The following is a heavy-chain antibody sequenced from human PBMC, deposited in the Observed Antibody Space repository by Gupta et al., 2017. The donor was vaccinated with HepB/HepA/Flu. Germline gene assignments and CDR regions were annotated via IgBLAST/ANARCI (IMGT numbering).Heavy chain of an antibody. J-gene: IGHJ4*02. CDR3: VGEVGVKEVDS. V-gene: IGHV3-30*03. CDR1: GFTFSNHA. Sequence: QVQLEESGGGVVQPGRSLRLSCAASGFTFSNHAMHWVRQAPGKGLEWVAVISHDETYKDYADSVKGRFSISRDNSNNILFLQMNRLRTEDTAVYYCVGEVGVKEVDSWGQGTQVTVSS. CDR2: ISHDETYK. D-gene: IGHD1-26*01.